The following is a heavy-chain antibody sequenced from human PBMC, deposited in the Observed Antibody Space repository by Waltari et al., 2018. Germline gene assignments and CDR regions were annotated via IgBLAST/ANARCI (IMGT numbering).Heavy chain of an antibody. CDR3: ARPENMGELYYY. D-gene: IGHD3-16*01. V-gene: IGHV3-7*03. CDR2: IKQNASEK. Sequence: EVQLVESGGGLVQPGGSLRLSCEASGFNFDRYWMTWVRQAPGKGLEGVANIKQNASEKKYVDSGKGRFTISRDNGKNSLFLQMNNLRGDDTAIYYCARPENMGELYYYWGLGTLVTVST. CDR1: GFNFDRYW. J-gene: IGHJ4*02.